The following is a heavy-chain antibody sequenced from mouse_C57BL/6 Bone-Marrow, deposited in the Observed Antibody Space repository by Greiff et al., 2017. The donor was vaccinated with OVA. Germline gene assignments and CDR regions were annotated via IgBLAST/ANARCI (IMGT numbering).Heavy chain of an antibody. CDR2: ISDGGSYT. CDR1: GFTFSSYA. CDR3: ARASDGARPGFDY. D-gene: IGHD2-3*01. Sequence: EVKVVESGGGLVKPGGSLKLSCAASGFTFSSYAMSWVRQTPEKRLEWVATISDGGSYTYYPDNVKGRFTISRDNTKNNLYLQMSHLKSEDTAMYYCARASDGARPGFDYWGQGTLVTVSA. J-gene: IGHJ3*01. V-gene: IGHV5-4*03.